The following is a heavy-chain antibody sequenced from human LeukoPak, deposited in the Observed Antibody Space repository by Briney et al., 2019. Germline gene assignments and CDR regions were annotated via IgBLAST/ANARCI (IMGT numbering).Heavy chain of an antibody. CDR3: ARADDFWSGPLDY. Sequence: SQTLSLTCTVSGGSISSGSYYWSWIRQPAGQGLEWIGRIYTSGSTNYNPSLKSRVTISVDTSKNQFSLKLSPVTAADTAVYYCARADDFWSGPLDYWGQGTLVTVSS. D-gene: IGHD3-3*01. J-gene: IGHJ4*02. V-gene: IGHV4-61*02. CDR1: GGSISSGSYY. CDR2: IYTSGST.